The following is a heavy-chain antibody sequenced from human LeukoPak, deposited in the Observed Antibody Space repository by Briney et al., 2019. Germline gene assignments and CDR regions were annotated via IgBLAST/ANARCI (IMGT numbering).Heavy chain of an antibody. CDR2: ISAYNGNT. CDR3: ASKVDYGCKFLDY. CDR1: VYTFTIYG. Sequence: ASVTVSFTASVYTFTIYGISWVRHAPGQGLEWMGWISAYNGNTNYAQKLQGRVTMTTDTSTNTAYMELRSLRSDDTAVYYCASKVDYGCKFLDYWGQGTLVTVSS. J-gene: IGHJ4*02. D-gene: IGHD3-16*01. V-gene: IGHV1-18*01.